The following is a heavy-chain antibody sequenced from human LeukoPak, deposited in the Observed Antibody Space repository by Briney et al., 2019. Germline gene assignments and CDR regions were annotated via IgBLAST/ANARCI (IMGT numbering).Heavy chain of an antibody. CDR2: IGRSGGDI. CDR1: GFTFNNYA. CDR3: ARDQWYSSGPDYYYGMDV. V-gene: IGHV3-23*01. J-gene: IGHJ6*02. D-gene: IGHD6-19*01. Sequence: QSGGSLRLSCAASGFTFNNYAMAWVRQAPGKGLEWVSVIGRSGGDIQYVDSVKGRFTISRDNSKNTLYLQMNSLRAEDTAVYYCARDQWYSSGPDYYYGMDVWGQGTTVTVSS.